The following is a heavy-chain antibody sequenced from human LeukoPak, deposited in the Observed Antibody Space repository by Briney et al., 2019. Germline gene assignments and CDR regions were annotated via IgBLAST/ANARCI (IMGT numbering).Heavy chain of an antibody. CDR2: INTNTGNP. Sequence: ASVKVSCKASGYTFTSYAMHWVRQAPGQGLEWMGWINTNTGNPTYAQGFTGRFVFSLDTSVSTAYLQISSLKAEDTAVYYCAAQLITMVRGAIDYWGQGTLVTVSS. CDR1: GYTFTSYA. J-gene: IGHJ4*02. D-gene: IGHD3-10*01. CDR3: AAQLITMVRGAIDY. V-gene: IGHV7-4-1*02.